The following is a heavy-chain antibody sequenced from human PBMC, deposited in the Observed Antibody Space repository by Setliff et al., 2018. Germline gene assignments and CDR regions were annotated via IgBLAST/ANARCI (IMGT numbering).Heavy chain of an antibody. V-gene: IGHV4-34*01. CDR2: SSHSGST. CDR1: GESFSNNY. J-gene: IGHJ6*02. D-gene: IGHD3-16*01. CDR3: ARDRTAYTYGLDV. Sequence: PSETLSLTCSVYGESFSNNYWSWIRQPPGKGLEWIGESSHSGSTSYSPSLKSRLAMSVDTSKNQFSLQLTSVTAADTAVYYCARDRTAYTYGLDVWGQGTTVTVSS.